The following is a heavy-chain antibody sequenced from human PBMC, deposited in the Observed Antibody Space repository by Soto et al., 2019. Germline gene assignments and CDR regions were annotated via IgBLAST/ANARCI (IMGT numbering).Heavy chain of an antibody. V-gene: IGHV1-2*04. CDR3: ARATTVKGYYYYYGMDV. D-gene: IGHD4-17*01. CDR2: INPNSGGT. J-gene: IGHJ6*02. Sequence: ASGKVSCKASGYTFTGYYMHWVRQAPGQGLEWMGWINPNSGGTNYAQKFQGWVTMTRDTSISTAYMELSRLRSDDTAVYYCARATTVKGYYYYYGMDVWGQGTTFTVSS. CDR1: GYTFTGYY.